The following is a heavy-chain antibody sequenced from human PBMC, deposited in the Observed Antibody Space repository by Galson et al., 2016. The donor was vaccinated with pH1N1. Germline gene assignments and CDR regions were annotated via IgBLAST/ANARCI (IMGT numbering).Heavy chain of an antibody. CDR1: GFTFSSYA. Sequence: SLRLSCAASGFTFSSYAMSWVRQAPGKGLEWVSSITASGGNTYYADSVKGRFTISRDNSKNTLFLQVNSLRAEDAAVYYCVRRPTAATGPFEYWGQGTLVTVSS. J-gene: IGHJ4*02. D-gene: IGHD6-13*01. V-gene: IGHV3-23*01. CDR3: VRRPTAATGPFEY. CDR2: ITASGGNT.